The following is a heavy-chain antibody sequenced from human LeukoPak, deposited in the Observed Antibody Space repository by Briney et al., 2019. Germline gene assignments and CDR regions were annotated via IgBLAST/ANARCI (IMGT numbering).Heavy chain of an antibody. CDR3: ARGAYSGSYNSFDC. CDR2: IYPDDSDI. Sequence: GESLKISCKGSGYSFTNYWIGWVRQMPGKGLEWLGIIYPDDSDIRYSPSFQGQVTISADKSINTAYLQWSSLKASDTAMYYCARGAYSGSYNSFDCWGQGTLVTVSS. CDR1: GYSFTNYW. D-gene: IGHD1-26*01. V-gene: IGHV5-51*01. J-gene: IGHJ4*02.